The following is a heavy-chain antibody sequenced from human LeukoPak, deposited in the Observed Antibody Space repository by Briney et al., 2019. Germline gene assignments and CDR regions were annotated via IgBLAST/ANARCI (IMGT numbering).Heavy chain of an antibody. D-gene: IGHD3-3*01. Sequence: GASVKVSCKASRYTFTGYYMHWVRQAPGQGLEWMGWINPNSGGTNYAQKFQGRVTMTRDTSISTAYMELSRLRSDDTAVYYCARAFGVVIDAFDIWGQGTMVTVSS. J-gene: IGHJ3*02. CDR3: ARAFGVVIDAFDI. CDR1: RYTFTGYY. CDR2: INPNSGGT. V-gene: IGHV1-2*02.